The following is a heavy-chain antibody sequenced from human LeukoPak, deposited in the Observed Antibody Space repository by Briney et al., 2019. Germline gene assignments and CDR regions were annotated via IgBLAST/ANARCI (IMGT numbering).Heavy chain of an antibody. D-gene: IGHD3-22*01. V-gene: IGHV3-30*03. CDR3: AREYYYDSSGYENEFDY. Sequence: GGSLRLSCAASGFTFSSYGMHWVRQAPGKGLEWVAVISYDGSNKYYADSVKGRFTISRDNSKNTLYLQMNSLRAEDTAVYYCAREYYYDSSGYENEFDYWGQGTLVTVSS. CDR1: GFTFSSYG. J-gene: IGHJ4*02. CDR2: ISYDGSNK.